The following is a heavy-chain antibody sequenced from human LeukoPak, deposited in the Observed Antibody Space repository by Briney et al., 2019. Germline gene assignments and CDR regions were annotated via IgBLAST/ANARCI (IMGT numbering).Heavy chain of an antibody. V-gene: IGHV4-30-4*08. J-gene: IGHJ2*01. CDR3: ARAKRVVDWYFDL. CDR1: GGSISSGDYY. Sequence: SQTLSLTCTVSGGSISSGDYYWSWIRQPPGKGLEWIGYIYYSGSTYYNPSLKSRVTISVDTSKNQFSLKLSSVTAADTAVYYCARAKRVVDWYFDLWGRGTLVTVSS. D-gene: IGHD2-15*01. CDR2: IYYSGST.